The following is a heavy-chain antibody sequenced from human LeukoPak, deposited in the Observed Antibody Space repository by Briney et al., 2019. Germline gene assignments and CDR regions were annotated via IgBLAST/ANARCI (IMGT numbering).Heavy chain of an antibody. CDR1: GLSFTNAW. D-gene: IGHD3-3*01. CDR2: IKIKSDDETT. J-gene: IGHJ4*02. CDR3: TTDHRTISGVVTPDY. Sequence: GGSLRLSCEASGLSFTNAWMSWVRQAPGKGLEWVGRIKIKSDDETTDYAAPVRGRFTVSRDDSKNTVYLQMNSLKTGDTAVYYCTTDHRTISGVVTPDYWGQGTLVTVSS. V-gene: IGHV3-15*01.